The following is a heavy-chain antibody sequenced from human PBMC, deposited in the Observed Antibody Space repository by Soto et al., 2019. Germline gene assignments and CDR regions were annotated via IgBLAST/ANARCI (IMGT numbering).Heavy chain of an antibody. D-gene: IGHD6-19*01. CDR2: IYYSGST. V-gene: IGHV4-31*03. CDR1: GGSISSGGYY. CDR3: ARAGDSSGWSYFDY. Sequence: PSETLSITCTVSGGSISSGGYYWSWIRQHPGKGLEWIGYIYYSGSTYYNPSLKSRVTISVDTSKNQFSLKLSSVTAADTAVYYCARAGDSSGWSYFDYWGQGTLVTVSS. J-gene: IGHJ4*02.